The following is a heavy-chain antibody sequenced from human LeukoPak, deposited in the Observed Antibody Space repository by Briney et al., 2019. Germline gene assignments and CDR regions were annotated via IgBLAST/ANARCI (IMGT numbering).Heavy chain of an antibody. CDR1: GGTFSSYA. V-gene: IGHV1-69*06. J-gene: IGHJ4*02. CDR3: ARAAQGGDGYNYVFGY. D-gene: IGHD5-24*01. CDR2: IIPIFGTA. Sequence: GASVKVSCKASGGTFSSYAISWVRQAPGQGLEWMGGIIPIFGTANYAQKFQGRVTITADKSTSTAYMELSSLRSEDTAVYYCARAAQGGDGYNYVFGYWGQGTLVTVSS.